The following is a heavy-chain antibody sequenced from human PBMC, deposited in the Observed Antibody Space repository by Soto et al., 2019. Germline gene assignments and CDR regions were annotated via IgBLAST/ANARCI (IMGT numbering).Heavy chain of an antibody. CDR1: GYSFTSYW. J-gene: IGHJ6*02. CDR2: IYPGDSDT. CDR3: ARDTGMEYSSSSGYYYGMDV. D-gene: IGHD6-6*01. V-gene: IGHV5-51*01. Sequence: GESLKISCKGSGYSFTSYWIGWVRQMPGKGLEWMGIIYPGDSDTRYSPSFQGQVTISADKSISTAYLQWSSLKASDTAMYYCARDTGMEYSSSSGYYYGMDVWGQGTTVT.